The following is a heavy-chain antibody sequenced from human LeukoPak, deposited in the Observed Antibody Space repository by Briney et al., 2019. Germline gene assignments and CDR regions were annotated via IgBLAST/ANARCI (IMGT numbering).Heavy chain of an antibody. CDR2: TYYRSKWHN. Sequence: SQTLSLTCAISGDSVSSNSAAWNWIRQSPPRGLEWLGRTYYRSKWHNDYAVSVKSRITINPDTSRNQFSLQLNSVIPEDTAIYYCARILGGSPDYWGQGTLVTVSS. CDR1: GDSVSSNSAA. D-gene: IGHD2-15*01. V-gene: IGHV6-1*01. J-gene: IGHJ4*02. CDR3: ARILGGSPDY.